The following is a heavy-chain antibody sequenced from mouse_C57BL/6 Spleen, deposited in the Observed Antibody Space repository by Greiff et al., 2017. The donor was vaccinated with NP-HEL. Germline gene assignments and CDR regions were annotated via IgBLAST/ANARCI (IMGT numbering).Heavy chain of an antibody. V-gene: IGHV5-16*01. Sequence: EVKLMESEGGLVQPGSSMKLSCTASGFTFSDYYMAWVRQVPEKGLEWVANINYDGSSTYYLDSLKSRFIISRDNAKNILYLQMSSLKSEDTATYYCARENSRSSYPYWYFDVWGTGTTVTVSS. CDR1: GFTFSDYY. CDR3: ARENSRSSYPYWYFDV. CDR2: INYDGSST. D-gene: IGHD1-1*01. J-gene: IGHJ1*03.